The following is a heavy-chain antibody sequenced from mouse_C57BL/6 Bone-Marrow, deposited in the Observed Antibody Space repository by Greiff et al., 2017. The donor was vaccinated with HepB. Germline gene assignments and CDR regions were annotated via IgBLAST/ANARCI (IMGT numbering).Heavy chain of an antibody. J-gene: IGHJ3*01. D-gene: IGHD1-1*01. CDR1: GFTFSSYA. CDR2: ISDGGSYT. CDR3: VRECYYGSSWFAF. Sequence: EVKLVESGGGLVKPGGSLKLSCAASGFTFSSYAMSWVRQTPEKRLEWVATISDGGSYTYYPDNVKGRFTISRDNAKNNLYMQMSHLKSEDTAMYYCVRECYYGSSWFAFWGRGTGVTVSA. V-gene: IGHV5-4*01.